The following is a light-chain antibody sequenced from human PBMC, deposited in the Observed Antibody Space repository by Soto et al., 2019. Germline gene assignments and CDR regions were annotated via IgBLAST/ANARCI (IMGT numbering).Light chain of an antibody. CDR2: AAS. J-gene: IGKJ1*01. Sequence: DIQMTQSPSSLSASVGDRVTITCRASQSITTYLNWYQQKPGTAPRLLICAASTLYSVVPSRFSGSGSGTDFTLTISSLQPEYFATYYCQQTFTTPWTFGQGTKVEIK. CDR1: QSITTY. V-gene: IGKV1-39*01. CDR3: QQTFTTPWT.